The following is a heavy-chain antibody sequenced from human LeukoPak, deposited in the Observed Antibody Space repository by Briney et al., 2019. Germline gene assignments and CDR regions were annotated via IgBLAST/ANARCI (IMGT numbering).Heavy chain of an antibody. CDR2: ISSSSSYI. J-gene: IGHJ4*02. CDR1: GFTFSSYS. Sequence: GGPLRLSCAASGFTFSSYSMNWVRQAPGKGLEWVSSISSSSSYIYYADSVKGRFTISRDNAKNSLYLQMNSLRAEDTAVYYCARDRCGTSCYDYWGQGTLVTVSS. V-gene: IGHV3-21*01. D-gene: IGHD2-2*01. CDR3: ARDRCGTSCYDY.